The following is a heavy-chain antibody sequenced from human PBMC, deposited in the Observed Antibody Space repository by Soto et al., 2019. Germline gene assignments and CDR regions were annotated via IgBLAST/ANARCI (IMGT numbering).Heavy chain of an antibody. Sequence: QLQLQESGSGLVKPSQTLSLTCAVSGGSISSGAYSWSWIRQPPGKGLEWIGYIYHSGSTYYNPSLKNPVTISVDRSKNQFSLKLSSVTAADTAVYYCARKMASSGSYEYWFDPWGQGTLVTVSS. CDR1: GGSISSGAYS. CDR3: ARKMASSGSYEYWFDP. V-gene: IGHV4-30-2*01. CDR2: IYHSGST. J-gene: IGHJ5*02. D-gene: IGHD1-26*01.